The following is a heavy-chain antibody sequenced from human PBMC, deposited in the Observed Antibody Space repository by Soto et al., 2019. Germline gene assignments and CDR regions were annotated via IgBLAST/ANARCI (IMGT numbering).Heavy chain of an antibody. V-gene: IGHV4-38-2*02. D-gene: IGHD3-22*01. CDR1: GYLISSGYY. Sequence: SETLSLTCSVSGYLISSGYYWGWIRQTPGKGLEWLGSIDYSGRTYYNPSLKSRVSTSVDLSKNQFSLNLRSVTAADTAVYLCARDWSTGYDSYYFDYWGQGTLVTVSS. CDR3: ARDWSTGYDSYYFDY. CDR2: IDYSGRT. J-gene: IGHJ4*02.